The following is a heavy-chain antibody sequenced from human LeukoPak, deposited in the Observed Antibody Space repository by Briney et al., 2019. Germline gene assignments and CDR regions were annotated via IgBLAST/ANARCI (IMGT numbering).Heavy chain of an antibody. Sequence: ASVKVSRKASGGTFSSYAISWVRQAPGQGLEWMGGIIPIFGTANYAQKFQGRVTITADESTSTAYMELSSLRSEDTAVYYCARGSDMVATFRFDYWGQGTLVTVSS. D-gene: IGHD5-12*01. CDR1: GGTFSSYA. CDR2: IIPIFGTA. V-gene: IGHV1-69*01. CDR3: ARGSDMVATFRFDY. J-gene: IGHJ4*02.